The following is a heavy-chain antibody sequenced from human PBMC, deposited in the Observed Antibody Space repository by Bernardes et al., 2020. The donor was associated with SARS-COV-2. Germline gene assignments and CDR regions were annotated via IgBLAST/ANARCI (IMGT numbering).Heavy chain of an antibody. CDR2: IKQDGSEK. CDR1: GFTFSSYW. Sequence: GSLRLSCAASGFTFSSYWMSWVRQAPGKGLEWVANIKQDGSEKYYVDSVKGRFTISRDNAKNSLYLQMNSLRAEDTAVYYCARDGWERYCSGGSCYDTSDAFDIWGQGTMVTVSS. D-gene: IGHD2-15*01. J-gene: IGHJ3*02. V-gene: IGHV3-7*01. CDR3: ARDGWERYCSGGSCYDTSDAFDI.